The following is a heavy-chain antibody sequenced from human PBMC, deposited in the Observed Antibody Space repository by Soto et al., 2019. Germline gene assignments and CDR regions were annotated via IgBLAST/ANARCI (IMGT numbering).Heavy chain of an antibody. D-gene: IGHD3-9*01. CDR1: SGSLSSSNW. CDR2: IYHSGST. V-gene: IGHV4-4*02. CDR3: ARLDFDWHAFDI. Sequence: SDTLSLTCAVSSGSLSSSNWWSWVRQPPGKGLEWIGEIYHSGSTNYNPSLKSRVTISVDKSKNQFSLKLSPVTAADTAVYYCARLDFDWHAFDIWGQGTMVTVSS. J-gene: IGHJ3*02.